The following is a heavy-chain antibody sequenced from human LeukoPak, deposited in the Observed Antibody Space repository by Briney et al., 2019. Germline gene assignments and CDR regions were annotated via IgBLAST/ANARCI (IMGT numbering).Heavy chain of an antibody. V-gene: IGHV4-39*01. J-gene: IGHJ6*03. Sequence: SETLSLTCTASGGSISSSSYYWGWIRQPPGKGLEWIGSIYYSGSTYYNPSLKSRVTISVDTSKNQFSLKLSSVTAADTAVYYCAGRGVPVFGYYMDVWGKGTTVTVSS. D-gene: IGHD3-10*01. CDR3: AGRGVPVFGYYMDV. CDR2: IYYSGST. CDR1: GGSISSSSYY.